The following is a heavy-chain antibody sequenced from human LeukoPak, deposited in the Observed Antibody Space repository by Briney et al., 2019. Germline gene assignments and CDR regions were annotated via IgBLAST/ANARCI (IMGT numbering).Heavy chain of an antibody. J-gene: IGHJ4*02. CDR3: ARDLVGSHTGYSSGAWDY. CDR2: IIPIFGTA. CDR1: GGTFSSYA. D-gene: IGHD3-9*01. V-gene: IGHV1-69*13. Sequence: ASVKVSCKASGGTFSSYAISWVRQAPGQGLEWMGGIIPIFGTANYAQKFQGRVTITADESTSTAYMELSSLRPEDTAVYYCARDLVGSHTGYSSGAWDYWGQGTLVTVSS.